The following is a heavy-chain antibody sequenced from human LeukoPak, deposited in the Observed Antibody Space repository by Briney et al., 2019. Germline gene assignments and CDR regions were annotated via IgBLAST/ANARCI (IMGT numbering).Heavy chain of an antibody. D-gene: IGHD1-20*01. CDR1: GYTFTGYY. CDR2: INPNSGGT. CDR3: ATLTRITGTSRPHY. J-gene: IGHJ4*02. Sequence: GASVKVSCKASGYTFTGYYMHWARQAPGQGLEWMGRINPNSGGTNYAQKFQGRVTMTRDTSISTAYMELSRLRSDDTAVYYCATLTRITGTSRPHYWGQGTLVTVSS. V-gene: IGHV1-2*06.